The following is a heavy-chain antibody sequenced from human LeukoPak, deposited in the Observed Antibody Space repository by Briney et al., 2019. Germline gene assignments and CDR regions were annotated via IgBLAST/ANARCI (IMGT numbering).Heavy chain of an antibody. J-gene: IGHJ3*02. V-gene: IGHV3-48*04. D-gene: IGHD3-9*01. CDR2: ISSSSATI. CDR1: GFSLSAYN. CDR3: VRSSDMTGDLHDAFDI. Sequence: GGSLRLSCEGSGFSLSAYNMSWVRQAPGKGLESVSYISSSSATIFYADSVRGRFTFSRDNAKNSLYLQMNSLRVEDTAVYYRVRSSDMTGDLHDAFDIWGRGTMVTVSS.